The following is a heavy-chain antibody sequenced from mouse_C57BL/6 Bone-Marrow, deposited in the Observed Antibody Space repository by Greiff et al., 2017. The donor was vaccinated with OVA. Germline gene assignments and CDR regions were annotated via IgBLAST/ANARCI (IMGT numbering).Heavy chain of an antibody. V-gene: IGHV1-50*01. J-gene: IGHJ2*01. CDR1: GYTFTSYW. CDR3: AKDGVFYYFDY. Sequence: VQLQQPGAELVKPGASVKLSCKASGYTFTSYWMQWVKQRPGQGLEWIGEIDPYDSDTNDNQKLKGKATLTVDTSSSTAYMQLSSLTSEDSAVYYCAKDGVFYYFDYWGQGTTLTVSS. CDR2: IDPYDSDT.